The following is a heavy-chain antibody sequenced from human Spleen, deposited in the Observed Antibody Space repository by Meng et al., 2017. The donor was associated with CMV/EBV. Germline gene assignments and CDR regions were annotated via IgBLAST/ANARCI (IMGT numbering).Heavy chain of an antibody. J-gene: IGHJ3*02. D-gene: IGHD2-2*02. V-gene: IGHV3-33*01. CDR3: VRGKYYCSSTGCHTGTFDI. Sequence: GESLKISCAASGFTFSRYGMHWVRQAPGKGLEWVAVIWYDGNNKYYADSVKGRFTISRDNSKNTLYLQMNSLRGEDTAVYHCVRGKYYCSSTGCHTGTFDIWGQGTVVTVSS. CDR1: GFTFSRYG. CDR2: IWYDGNNK.